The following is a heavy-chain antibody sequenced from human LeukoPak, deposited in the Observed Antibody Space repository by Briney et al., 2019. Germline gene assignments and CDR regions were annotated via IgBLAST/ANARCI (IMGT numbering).Heavy chain of an antibody. CDR2: ISSSSSYT. D-gene: IGHD2-2*01. J-gene: IGHJ5*02. CDR3: ARHSEAMTPGWFDP. Sequence: PGGSLRLSCAASGFTFSDYYMSWIRQAPGKGLEWVSYISSSSSYTNYADSVKGRFTISRDNAKNSLYLQMDSLRAEDTAVYYCARHSEAMTPGWFDPWGQGTLVTVSS. V-gene: IGHV3-11*03. CDR1: GFTFSDYY.